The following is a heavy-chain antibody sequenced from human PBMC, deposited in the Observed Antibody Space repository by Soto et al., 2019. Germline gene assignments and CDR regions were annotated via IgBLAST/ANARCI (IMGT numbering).Heavy chain of an antibody. D-gene: IGHD2-2*02. CDR3: ARLYPGTY. Sequence: PGWSLKISCTVAVYSFTTYSIGWVRQMPGKGLEWMGIIYPGDSDTRYSPSFQGQVTISADKSISTAYLQWSSLKASDTAMYYCARLYPGTYWGQGTLVTVSS. CDR2: IYPGDSDT. V-gene: IGHV5-51*01. J-gene: IGHJ4*02. CDR1: VYSFTTYS.